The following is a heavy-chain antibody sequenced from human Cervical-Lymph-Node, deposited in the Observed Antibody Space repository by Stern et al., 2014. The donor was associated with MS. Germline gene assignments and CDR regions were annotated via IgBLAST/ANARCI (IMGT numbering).Heavy chain of an antibody. CDR2: IAPASGRT. D-gene: IGHD6-19*01. J-gene: IGHJ4*02. CDR3: AGANRGGWYGGFGDY. Sequence: QVQLGQSGAEVKKPGASVKVSCKASGDTFTSYYMHWVRQAPGQGLEGMGIIAPASGRTSYADKFQGRVTMTRDMSTTTIYMELSSLRSEDTAIYYCAGANRGGWYGGFGDYWGQGTLVTVSS. V-gene: IGHV1-46*01. CDR1: GDTFTSYY.